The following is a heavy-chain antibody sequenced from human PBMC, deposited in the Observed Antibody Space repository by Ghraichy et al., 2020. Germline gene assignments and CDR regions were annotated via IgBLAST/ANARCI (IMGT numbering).Heavy chain of an antibody. CDR2: IYSGGST. J-gene: IGHJ4*02. V-gene: IGHV3-53*01. Sequence: GGSLRLSCAASGFTVSSNYMSWVRQAPGKGLEWVSVIYSGGSTYYADSVKGRFTISRDNSKNTLYLQMNSMRAEDTAVYYCARVGDYYDSSGYYYVHTWGQGTLVTVSS. D-gene: IGHD3-22*01. CDR1: GFTVSSNY. CDR3: ARVGDYYDSSGYYYVHT.